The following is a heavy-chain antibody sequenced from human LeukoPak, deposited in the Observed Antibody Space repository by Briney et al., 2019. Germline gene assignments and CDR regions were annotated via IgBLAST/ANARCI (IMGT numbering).Heavy chain of an antibody. Sequence: SETLSLTCTVSGGSISSYYWSWIRQPPGKGLEWIGYIYYSGSTNYNPSLKSRVTIPVDTSKNQFSLKLSSVTAADTAVYYCARDRKWFGEFDYGMDVWGQGTTVTVSS. D-gene: IGHD3-10*01. V-gene: IGHV4-59*01. CDR2: IYYSGST. CDR3: ARDRKWFGEFDYGMDV. J-gene: IGHJ6*01. CDR1: GGSISSYY.